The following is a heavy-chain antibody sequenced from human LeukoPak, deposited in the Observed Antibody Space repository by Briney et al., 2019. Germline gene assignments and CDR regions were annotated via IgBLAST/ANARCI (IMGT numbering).Heavy chain of an antibody. Sequence: SQTLSLTCAVSGGSISSGGYSWSWIRQPPGKGLEWIGYIYHSGSTYYHPSLKSRVTISVDRSKNQFSLKLSSVTAADTAEYYCARDRHGDYFDYWGQGTLVTVSS. CDR3: ARDRHGDYFDY. V-gene: IGHV4-30-2*01. J-gene: IGHJ4*02. CDR1: GGSISSGGYS. D-gene: IGHD4-17*01. CDR2: IYHSGST.